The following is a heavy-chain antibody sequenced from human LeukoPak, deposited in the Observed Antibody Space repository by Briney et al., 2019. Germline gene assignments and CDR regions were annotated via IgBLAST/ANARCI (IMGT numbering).Heavy chain of an antibody. CDR1: GFSFSSFA. CDR2: INSNGDIT. J-gene: IGHJ4*02. Sequence: GGSLRLSCSASGFSFSSFAMHWVRQAPGKGLEYVSAINSNGDITGYADSVKGRFTISRDNSKNTLYLQMSSLRSDDTAIYSCVKSPHASSSYFDYWGQGTLVTVSS. D-gene: IGHD6-13*01. V-gene: IGHV3-64D*09. CDR3: VKSPHASSSYFDY.